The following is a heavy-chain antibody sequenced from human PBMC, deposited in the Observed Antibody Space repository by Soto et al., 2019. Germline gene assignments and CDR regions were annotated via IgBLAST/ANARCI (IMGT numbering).Heavy chain of an antibody. Sequence: QVQLVQSGTEVKKPGSSVKVSCLASGGTFNTYTVAWVRQAPGQGLEWMGGIVPMFGTANYAQRFQGRLTITADESTSTAYMELNSLRSDDTAIYYCAREYSNGWYFAYWGQGTLVTVSS. CDR1: GGTFNTYT. J-gene: IGHJ4*02. CDR3: AREYSNGWYFAY. D-gene: IGHD6-19*01. CDR2: IVPMFGTA. V-gene: IGHV1-69*01.